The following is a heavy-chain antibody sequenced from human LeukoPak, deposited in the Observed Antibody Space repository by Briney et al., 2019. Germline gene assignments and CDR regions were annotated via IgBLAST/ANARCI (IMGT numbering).Heavy chain of an antibody. CDR3: ARSTGKFDY. V-gene: IGHV4-61*02. J-gene: IGHJ4*02. Sequence: SQTLSLTCTVSGGSISSGGYYWSWIRQPAGKGLEWIGRIYTSGSTNYNPSLKSRVTMSVDTSKNQFSLKLSSVTAADTAVYYCARSTGKFDYWGQGTLVTVSS. D-gene: IGHD1-1*01. CDR1: GGSISSGGYY. CDR2: IYTSGST.